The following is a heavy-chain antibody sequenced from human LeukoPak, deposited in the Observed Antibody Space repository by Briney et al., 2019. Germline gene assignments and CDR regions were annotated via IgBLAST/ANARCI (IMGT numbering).Heavy chain of an antibody. Sequence: GGSLRLSCEISGFTVGSTYMSWVRQAPGKGLEWISVIYSSGSTYYEDSVKGRFTTSRDHSKNMVYLQLNNLRVEDTATYFCARGPGYSNYAGDDAFNIWGQGTVVTVSS. J-gene: IGHJ3*02. CDR2: IYSSGST. CDR1: GFTVGSTY. V-gene: IGHV3-53*01. CDR3: ARGPGYSNYAGDDAFNI. D-gene: IGHD4-11*01.